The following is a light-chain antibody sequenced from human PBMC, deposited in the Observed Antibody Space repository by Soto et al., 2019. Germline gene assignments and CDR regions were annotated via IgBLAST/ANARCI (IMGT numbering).Light chain of an antibody. V-gene: IGKV1-5*03. CDR3: QQSYSTPSIT. Sequence: EIQITQAPSTLSAYVGARVTVPCLASLSISSWLAWYQQKPGKAPKLLIYKGSSLESGVPSRFSGSGSGTEFTLTISSLQPDDFATYYCQQSYSTPSITFGQGTRLEI. J-gene: IGKJ5*01. CDR1: LSISSW. CDR2: KGS.